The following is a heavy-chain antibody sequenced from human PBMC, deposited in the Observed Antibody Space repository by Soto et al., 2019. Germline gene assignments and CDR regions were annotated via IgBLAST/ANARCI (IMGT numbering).Heavy chain of an antibody. CDR1: GGSISSGGYY. CDR3: ARSYGSGSYPYFDY. J-gene: IGHJ4*02. Sequence: QVQLQESGPGLVKPSQTLSLTCTVSGGSISSGGYYWSWIRQHPGKGLEWIGYIYYSGSTYYNPSLKSRVTISVYTSKHQYSLKLSSVTAADTAVYYCARSYGSGSYPYFDYWGQGTLVTVSS. V-gene: IGHV4-31*03. CDR2: IYYSGST. D-gene: IGHD3-10*01.